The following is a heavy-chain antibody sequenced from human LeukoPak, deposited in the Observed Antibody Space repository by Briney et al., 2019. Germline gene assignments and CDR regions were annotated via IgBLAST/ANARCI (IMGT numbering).Heavy chain of an antibody. CDR3: ARSDGAYQPPDR. Sequence: SETLSLTCNVSGGSISSYYWTWIRQPPGRGLECIGYIYYSGTTNYNPSLKSRVTISVDTSKNQFSLTLSSVTAADTAVYYCARSDGAYQPPDRWGQGTLVTVSS. CDR1: GGSISSYY. CDR2: IYYSGTT. J-gene: IGHJ4*02. D-gene: IGHD2-2*01. V-gene: IGHV4-59*01.